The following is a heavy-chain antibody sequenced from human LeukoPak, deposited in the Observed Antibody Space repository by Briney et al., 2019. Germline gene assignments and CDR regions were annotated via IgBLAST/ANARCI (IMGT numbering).Heavy chain of an antibody. J-gene: IGHJ4*02. D-gene: IGHD6-19*01. CDR2: IYTYNGNA. V-gene: IGHV1-18*01. Sequence: ASVKVSCTASGYTFSAYGISWVRQAPGQGLEWVGWIYTYNGNANYAEHLQGRVTLTSDSSTTTVYMELRNLTSDDTAVYYCARDSSPVAGVGLFWGEGTLVTVSS. CDR3: ARDSSPVAGVGLF. CDR1: GYTFSAYG.